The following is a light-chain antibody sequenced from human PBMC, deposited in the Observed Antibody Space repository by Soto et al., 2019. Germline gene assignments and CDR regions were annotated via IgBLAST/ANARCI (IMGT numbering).Light chain of an antibody. Sequence: EIVLTQSPGTLSLSPGERGTLSCRASQSVSGRYLAWYQQKPGQAPRLLIYGASSRATGIPDRFSGSGSGTDFTLTISRLEPEDFAVYYCQQYGISPRTFGQGTKVDI. CDR2: GAS. CDR1: QSVSGRY. CDR3: QQYGISPRT. J-gene: IGKJ1*01. V-gene: IGKV3-20*01.